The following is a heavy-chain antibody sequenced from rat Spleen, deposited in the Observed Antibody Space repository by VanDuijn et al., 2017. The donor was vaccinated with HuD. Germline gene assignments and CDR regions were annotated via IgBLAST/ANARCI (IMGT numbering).Heavy chain of an antibody. CDR3: EREATEGIHYYFDY. D-gene: IGHD1-11*01. CDR1: GFTFSNYD. V-gene: IGHV5S13*01. J-gene: IGHJ2*01. CDR2: ISTGGGNT. Sequence: EVQLAKSGGGLVQPGRSMKLSCAASGFTFSNYDMAWVRQAPTKGLEWIASISTGGGNTYYRDSVKGRFTISRDNAKNTQYLQMDSLRSEDTATYYCEREATEGIHYYFDYWGQGVMVTVSS.